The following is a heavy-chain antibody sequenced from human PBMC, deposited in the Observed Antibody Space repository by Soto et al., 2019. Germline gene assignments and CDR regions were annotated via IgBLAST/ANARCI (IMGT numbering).Heavy chain of an antibody. CDR2: INPNSGGT. D-gene: IGHD3-10*01. CDR3: ARANGAMVRGVYYYGMDV. CDR1: GYTFTGYY. Sequence: ASVKVSCKASGYTFTGYYMHWVRQAPGQGLEWMGWINPNSGGTNYAQKFQGWVTMTRDTSISTAYMELSRLRSDDTAVYYCARANGAMVRGVYYYGMDVWGQGTTVTVSS. J-gene: IGHJ6*02. V-gene: IGHV1-2*04.